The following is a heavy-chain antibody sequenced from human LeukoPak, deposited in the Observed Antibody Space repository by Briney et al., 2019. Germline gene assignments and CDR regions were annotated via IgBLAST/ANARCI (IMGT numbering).Heavy chain of an antibody. Sequence: PSETLSLTCTVSGGSISSGSYYWSWIRQPPGKGLEWIGEINHNGSTNYNPSLKSRVTISVDTSKNQFSLKLSSVTAADTAVYYCARGRGYCTNGVCRTWFDPWGQGTLVTVSS. CDR3: ARGRGYCTNGVCRTWFDP. D-gene: IGHD2-8*01. CDR1: GGSISSGSYY. V-gene: IGHV4-39*07. J-gene: IGHJ5*02. CDR2: INHNGST.